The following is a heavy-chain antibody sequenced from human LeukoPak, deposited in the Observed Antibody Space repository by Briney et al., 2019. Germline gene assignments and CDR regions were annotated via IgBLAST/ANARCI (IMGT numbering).Heavy chain of an antibody. J-gene: IGHJ4*02. V-gene: IGHV3-11*01. D-gene: IGHD3-16*01. CDR1: GFTFSDYY. CDR3: ARARRGGPFDY. CDR2: VTSSGNTL. Sequence: GGSLRLSCAASGFTFSDYYMSWLRQAPGKGLEWVSYVTSSGNTLEYADSVKGRFIISRDNDKNLLLLQMNSLRADDTAVYYCARARRGGPFDYWGQGTLVTVSS.